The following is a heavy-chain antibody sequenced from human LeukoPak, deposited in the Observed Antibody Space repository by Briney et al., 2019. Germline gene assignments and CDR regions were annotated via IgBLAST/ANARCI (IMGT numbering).Heavy chain of an antibody. V-gene: IGHV3-11*01. CDR1: GFTFSDYY. Sequence: GGSLRLSCAASGFTFSDYYMSWIRQAPGKGLEWGSYISSSGSTIYYADSVKGRFTISRDNAKNSLYLQMNSLRAEDTAVYYCARRAGAYSHPYDYWGQGTLVTVSS. D-gene: IGHD4/OR15-4a*01. CDR3: ARRAGAYSHPYDY. J-gene: IGHJ4*02. CDR2: ISSSGSTI.